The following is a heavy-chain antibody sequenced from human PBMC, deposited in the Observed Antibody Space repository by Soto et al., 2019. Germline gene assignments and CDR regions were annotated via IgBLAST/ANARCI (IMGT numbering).Heavy chain of an antibody. CDR1: GFTFGSFH. V-gene: IGHV3-48*02. D-gene: IGHD3-10*01. CDR3: ARILSMDDYYWYGLDV. CDR2: ITSSSDTI. J-gene: IGHJ6*02. Sequence: GGSLRLSCAASGFTFGSFHMNWVGQAPGRGLEWVAYITSSSDTIYYSDSVKGRFTISRDNGKNSLFLQMNSLRDEDTAVYYCARILSMDDYYWYGLDVWGQGTTVTVSS.